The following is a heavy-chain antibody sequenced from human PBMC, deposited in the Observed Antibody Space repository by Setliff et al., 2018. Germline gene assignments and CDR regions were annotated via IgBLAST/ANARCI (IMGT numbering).Heavy chain of an antibody. CDR2: MYHSGST. D-gene: IGHD2-2*01. CDR3: ARHIWVAKMQLPHDVFDI. Sequence: SETLSLTCAVSYYSISSGYYWGWMRQPPGKGLEWIGSMYHSGSTYYSPSLESRVTISVDMSKNHLSLKLSSVTAADTAVYYCARHIWVAKMQLPHDVFDIWGQGTTVTVSS. CDR1: YYSISSGYY. J-gene: IGHJ3*02. V-gene: IGHV4-38-2*01.